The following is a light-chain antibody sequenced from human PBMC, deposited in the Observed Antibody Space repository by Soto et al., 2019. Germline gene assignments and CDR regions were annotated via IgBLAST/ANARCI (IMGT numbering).Light chain of an antibody. CDR2: GAS. J-gene: IGKJ2*01. CDR1: QSVSSN. Sequence: EIVMTQSPAPLSVSPGERATLSCRASQSVSSNLAWYQQKPGQAPRLLIYGASTRATGIPARFSGSRSGTEFTLTISSLQSEDFAVYYCQQYNNWPPGTFGQGTKLEIK. CDR3: QQYNNWPPGT. V-gene: IGKV3-15*01.